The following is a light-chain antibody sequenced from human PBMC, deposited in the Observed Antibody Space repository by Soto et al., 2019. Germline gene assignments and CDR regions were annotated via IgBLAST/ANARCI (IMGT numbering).Light chain of an antibody. Sequence: DIKMTQSPSTLSASVGDRVTITCRASQTISSWLAWYQQKPGKAPKLLIYKASTLKSGVPSRFSGSGSGTEINITISSLQPDDFATYYCQQYNSYSPSTFGQGTKVDIK. V-gene: IGKV1-5*03. CDR1: QTISSW. J-gene: IGKJ1*01. CDR3: QQYNSYSPST. CDR2: KAS.